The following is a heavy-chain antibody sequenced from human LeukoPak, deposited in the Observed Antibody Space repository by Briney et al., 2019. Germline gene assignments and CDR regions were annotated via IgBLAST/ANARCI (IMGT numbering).Heavy chain of an antibody. CDR3: AKDWGVWCSGGSCYSPPDT. Sequence: GGSLRLSCAASGFTFSSYAMHWVRQAPGKGLEWVAVISYDGSNKYYADSVKGRFTISRDNSKNTLYLQMNSLRAEDTAVYYCAKDWGVWCSGGSCYSPPDTWGQGTLVTVSS. CDR1: GFTFSSYA. CDR2: ISYDGSNK. V-gene: IGHV3-30-3*01. J-gene: IGHJ5*02. D-gene: IGHD2-15*01.